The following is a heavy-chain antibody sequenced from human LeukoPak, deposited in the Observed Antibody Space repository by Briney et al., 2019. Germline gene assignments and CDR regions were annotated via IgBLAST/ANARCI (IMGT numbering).Heavy chain of an antibody. Sequence: GGSLRLSCAASGFTVSSNYMSWVRKAPGKGLEWVSVIYSGGSTYYADSVKGRFTISRDNSKNTLCLQMDSLRAEETAVYYCAVVVIESDYWGQGTLVTVSS. CDR1: GFTVSSNY. V-gene: IGHV3-66*01. CDR2: IYSGGST. CDR3: AVVVIESDY. D-gene: IGHD3-22*01. J-gene: IGHJ4*02.